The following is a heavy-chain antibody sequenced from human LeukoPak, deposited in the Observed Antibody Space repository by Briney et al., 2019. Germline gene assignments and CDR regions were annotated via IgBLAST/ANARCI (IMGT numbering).Heavy chain of an antibody. CDR3: ARVSKLELYNWFDP. CDR1: GYTFTGYY. Sequence: ASVKVSCKASGYTFTGYYMHWVRQAPGQGLEWMGWINPNSGGTNYAQKFQGRVTMTRDTSISTAYMELSRLRSDDTAVYYCARVSKLELYNWFDPWGQGTLVTVSS. CDR2: INPNSGGT. D-gene: IGHD1-7*01. J-gene: IGHJ5*02. V-gene: IGHV1-2*02.